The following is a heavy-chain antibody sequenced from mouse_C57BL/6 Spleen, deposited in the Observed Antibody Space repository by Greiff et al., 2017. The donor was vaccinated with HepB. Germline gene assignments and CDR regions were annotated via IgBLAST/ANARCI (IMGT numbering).Heavy chain of an antibody. CDR1: GFTFSDYY. D-gene: IGHD1-1*01. Sequence: EVKLMESEGGLVQPGSSMKLSCTASGFTFSDYYMAWVRQVPEKGLEWVANINYDGSSTYYLDSLKSRFIISRDNAKNILYLQMSSLKSEDTATYYCAREGSSYNFDYWGQGTTLTVSS. V-gene: IGHV5-16*01. CDR2: INYDGSST. J-gene: IGHJ2*01. CDR3: AREGSSYNFDY.